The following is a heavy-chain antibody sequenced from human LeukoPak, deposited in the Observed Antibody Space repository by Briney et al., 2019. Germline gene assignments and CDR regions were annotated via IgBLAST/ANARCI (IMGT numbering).Heavy chain of an antibody. D-gene: IGHD1-26*01. CDR2: ISGSGGST. V-gene: IGHV3-23*01. Sequence: GGSLRLSCAASGFTFSSYAMSWVRQAPGKGLEWVSAISGSGGSTYYADSVKGRFTISRDNAKNSLYLQMNSLRAEDTAVYYCARGRELLNYWGQGTLVTVSS. CDR1: GFTFSSYA. J-gene: IGHJ4*02. CDR3: ARGRELLNY.